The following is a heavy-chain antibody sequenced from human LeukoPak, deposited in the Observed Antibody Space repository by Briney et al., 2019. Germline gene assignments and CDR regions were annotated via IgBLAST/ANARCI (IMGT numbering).Heavy chain of an antibody. CDR2: ISSNGGST. CDR3: ARGALGYCSSTSCFATQFGA. Sequence: PGGSPRLSCAASGFTFSSYAMHWVRQAPGKGLEYVSAISSNGGSTYYANSVKGRFTISRDNSKNTLYLQMDSLRAEDMAVYYCARGALGYCSSTSCFATQFGAWGQGTLVTVSS. J-gene: IGHJ5*02. D-gene: IGHD2-2*01. CDR1: GFTFSSYA. V-gene: IGHV3-64*01.